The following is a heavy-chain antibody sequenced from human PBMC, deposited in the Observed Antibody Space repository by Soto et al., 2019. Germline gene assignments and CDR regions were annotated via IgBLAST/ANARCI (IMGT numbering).Heavy chain of an antibody. CDR1: GYTLTDLS. D-gene: IGHD2-8*01. J-gene: IGHJ6*02. CDR3: ATQGYCTNGVCRTNYYYYGMDV. Sequence: QVQLVQSGAEVKKPGASVKVSCKVSGYTLTDLSMHWVRQAPGKGLEWMGGFDPEDGETIYAQKFQGRVTMTEDTSTDTAYMELSSLRSEDTAVYYCATQGYCTNGVCRTNYYYYGMDVWGQGTTVTVSS. CDR2: FDPEDGET. V-gene: IGHV1-24*01.